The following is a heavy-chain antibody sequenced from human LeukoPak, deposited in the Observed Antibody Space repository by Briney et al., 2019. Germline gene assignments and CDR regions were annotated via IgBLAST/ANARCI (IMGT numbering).Heavy chain of an antibody. V-gene: IGHV4-39*07. CDR3: AREERFGELPSRYYGMDV. CDR1: GGSISSSSYY. Sequence: SETLSLTCTVSGGSISSSSYYWGWIRQPPGKGLEWIGSIYYSGSTYYNPSLKSRVTISVDTSKNQFSLKLSSVTAADTAVYYCAREERFGELPSRYYGMDVWGQGTTVTVSS. CDR2: IYYSGST. D-gene: IGHD3-10*01. J-gene: IGHJ6*02.